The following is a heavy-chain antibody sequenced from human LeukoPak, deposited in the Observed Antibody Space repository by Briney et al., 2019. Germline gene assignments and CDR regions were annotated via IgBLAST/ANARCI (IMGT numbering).Heavy chain of an antibody. D-gene: IGHD3-16*01. J-gene: IGHJ4*02. CDR2: ISSSSSII. CDR3: AGSYVIRSFDY. V-gene: IGHV3-48*01. CDR1: GFTFSSYS. Sequence: SGGSLRLSCAASGFTFSSYSMNWVRQAPGKGLEWVSYISSSSSIIYYADSVKGRFAISRDNAKNSLYLQMNSLRAEDTAVYYCAGSYVIRSFDYWGQGTLVTVSS.